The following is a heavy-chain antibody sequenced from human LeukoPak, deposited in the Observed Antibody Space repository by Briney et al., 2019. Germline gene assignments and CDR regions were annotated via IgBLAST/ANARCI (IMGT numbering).Heavy chain of an antibody. J-gene: IGHJ4*02. V-gene: IGHV5-51*01. CDR1: GYSFTNYW. Sequence: GGSLEISCKGSGYSFTNYWIGWGRQMPGKGLEWMGIIYPSDSDTRYSPSFQGQVTISVDKSISTAYLQWSSLKASDTAIYYCARLDGSGSYPPYFDYWGQGTLVTVSS. D-gene: IGHD1-26*01. CDR3: ARLDGSGSYPPYFDY. CDR2: IYPSDSDT.